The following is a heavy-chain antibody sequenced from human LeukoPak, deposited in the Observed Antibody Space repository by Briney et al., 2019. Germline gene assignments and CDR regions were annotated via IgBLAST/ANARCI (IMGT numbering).Heavy chain of an antibody. CDR2: INTNRGGT. D-gene: IGHD3-22*01. CDR1: VYTFTVYY. V-gene: IGHV1-2*02. J-gene: IGHJ4*02. CDR3: AREYSSGYSTYPTYVY. Sequence: ASVRVSCKASVYTFTVYYMHWVRQAPGQGRGRVGWINTNRGGTNYTQKFQGGVTMTRDTSISTAYMELSRLRSDDTAVYYCAREYSSGYSTYPTYVYCGQGTLVTVSS.